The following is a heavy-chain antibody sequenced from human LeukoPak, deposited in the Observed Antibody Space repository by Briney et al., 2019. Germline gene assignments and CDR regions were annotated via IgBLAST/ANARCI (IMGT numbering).Heavy chain of an antibody. V-gene: IGHV4-39*01. J-gene: IGHJ4*02. Sequence: SETLSLTCTVSGGSISSSSYYWGWIRQPPGKGLEWIGSIYYSGSTYYNPSLKSRVTISVDTSKNQFSLKLSSVTAADTAVYYCASPPLGSSWRTFDYWGQGTLVTVSS. CDR2: IYYSGST. CDR1: GGSISSSSYY. D-gene: IGHD6-13*01. CDR3: ASPPLGSSWRTFDY.